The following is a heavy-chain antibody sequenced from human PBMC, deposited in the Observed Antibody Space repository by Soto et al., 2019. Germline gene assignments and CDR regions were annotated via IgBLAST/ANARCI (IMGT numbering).Heavy chain of an antibody. CDR3: AKPYFYDSSGYYYFDY. J-gene: IGHJ4*02. CDR1: GFTFSSYA. CDR2: ISGSGGST. Sequence: PGGSLRLSCAASGFTFSSYAMSWVRQAPGKGLEWVSAISGSGGSTYYADSVKGRFTISRDNSKNTLYLQMNSPRAEDTAVYYCAKPYFYDSSGYYYFDYWGQGTLVTVS. V-gene: IGHV3-23*01. D-gene: IGHD3-22*01.